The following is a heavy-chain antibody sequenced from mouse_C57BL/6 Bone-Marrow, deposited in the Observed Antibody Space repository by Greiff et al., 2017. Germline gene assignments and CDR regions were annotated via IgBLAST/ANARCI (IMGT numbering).Heavy chain of an antibody. D-gene: IGHD2-3*01. Sequence: VQLQQPGAELVRPGSSVKLSCKASGYPFTSYWMHWVKQRPIQGLEWIGNINPSDSETHYNQKFKDKATLTVDKSSSTAYMQLSSLTSEDSAVYYCARGGGWVLQGLDYWGQGTTLTGSS. V-gene: IGHV1-52*01. CDR1: GYPFTSYW. J-gene: IGHJ2*01. CDR3: ARGGGWVLQGLDY. CDR2: INPSDSET.